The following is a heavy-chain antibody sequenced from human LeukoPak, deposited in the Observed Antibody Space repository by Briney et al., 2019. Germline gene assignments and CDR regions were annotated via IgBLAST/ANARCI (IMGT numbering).Heavy chain of an antibody. V-gene: IGHV3-30-3*01. CDR2: ISYDGSNK. J-gene: IGHJ3*02. Sequence: GGSLRLSCAASGFTFSNYVMHWVRQAPGKGLERVAVISYDGSNKYYADSVKGRFTISRDNSKNTLYLQMNSLRAEDTAVYYCAAGLVVIDAFDIWGQGTMVTVSS. CDR1: GFTFSNYV. D-gene: IGHD3-22*01. CDR3: AAGLVVIDAFDI.